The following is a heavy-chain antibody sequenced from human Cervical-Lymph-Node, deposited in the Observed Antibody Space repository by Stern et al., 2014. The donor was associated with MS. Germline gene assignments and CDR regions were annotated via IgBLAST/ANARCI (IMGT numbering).Heavy chain of an antibody. CDR2: IYHSGAS. CDR1: GGPVSSTNW. J-gene: IGHJ2*01. D-gene: IGHD2/OR15-2a*01. V-gene: IGHV4-4*02. CDR3: ARERQQYCNSEGCSYWYFDL. Sequence: QVQLVESGPGLVKPSGTLSLTCAVSGGPVSSTNWWSWVRQSPGKGLERIGNIYHSGASDYRPSLRSRVSISLDNSKNHLSLHLTSVTAADTAVYYCARERQQYCNSEGCSYWYFDLWGRGTLVTVSS.